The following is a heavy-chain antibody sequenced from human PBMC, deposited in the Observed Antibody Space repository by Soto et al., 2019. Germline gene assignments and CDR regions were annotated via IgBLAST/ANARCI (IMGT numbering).Heavy chain of an antibody. J-gene: IGHJ4*02. V-gene: IGHV4-31*03. D-gene: IGHD3-10*01. CDR3: ARGRLGGNYFDY. CDR1: GGSIISGGYY. CDR2: IYYSGST. Sequence: SETLSLTCTVSGGSIISGGYYWSWIRQHPGKGLEWIGYIYYSGSTYYNPSLKSRVTISVDTSKNQFSLKLSSVTAADTAVYYCARGRLGGNYFDYWGQGTLVTVSS.